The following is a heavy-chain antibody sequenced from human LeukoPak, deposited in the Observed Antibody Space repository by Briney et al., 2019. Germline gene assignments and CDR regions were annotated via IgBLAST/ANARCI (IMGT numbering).Heavy chain of an antibody. V-gene: IGHV1-46*01. Sequence: ASVKVSCKASGYTFTGYYMHWVRQAPGQGLEWMGIINPSGGSTSYAQKFQGRVTMTRDTSTSTVYMELSSLRSEDTAVYYCARSGSSWYVNYYYYYGMDVWGQGTTVTVSS. D-gene: IGHD6-13*01. CDR2: INPSGGST. CDR1: GYTFTGYY. J-gene: IGHJ6*02. CDR3: ARSGSSWYVNYYYYYGMDV.